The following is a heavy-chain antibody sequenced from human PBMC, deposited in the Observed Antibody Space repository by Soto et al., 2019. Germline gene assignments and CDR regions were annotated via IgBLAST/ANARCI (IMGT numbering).Heavy chain of an antibody. CDR1: GFTFSTYS. V-gene: IGHV3-21*01. Sequence: GGSLRLSCAASGFTFSTYSMNWVRQSPGKGLEWVSSISSSGTYIHYADSLKGRFTISRDNAKNSLYLQMISLRAEDTAVYYCARDPSDCSSTSCWGYYALDVWGQGTTVTVSS. CDR2: ISSSGTYI. D-gene: IGHD2-2*01. CDR3: ARDPSDCSSTSCWGYYALDV. J-gene: IGHJ6*02.